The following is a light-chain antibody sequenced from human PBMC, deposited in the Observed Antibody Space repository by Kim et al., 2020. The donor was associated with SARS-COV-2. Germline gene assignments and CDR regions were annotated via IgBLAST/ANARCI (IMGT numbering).Light chain of an antibody. CDR1: SSNIGSNY. Sequence: RVTISCSGSSSNIGSNYVYWYQQLPGTAPKLLLYSNNPRPSGVPDRFSGSKSGTSASLAISGLRSEDEADYYCAAWDDSLSGPWVFGGGTQLTVL. CDR3: AAWDDSLSGPWV. J-gene: IGLJ3*02. V-gene: IGLV1-47*02. CDR2: SNN.